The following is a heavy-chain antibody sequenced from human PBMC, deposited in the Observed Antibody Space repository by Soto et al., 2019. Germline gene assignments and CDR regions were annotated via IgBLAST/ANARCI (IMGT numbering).Heavy chain of an antibody. CDR3: AREPYSSGWYQGQLDY. Sequence: PGGSLRLSCAASGFTFSSYAMHWVRQAPGKGLEWVAVISYDGSNKYYADSVKGRFTISRDNSKNTLYLQMNSLRAEDTAVYYCAREPYSSGWYQGQLDYWGQGTLVTVSS. D-gene: IGHD6-19*01. CDR2: ISYDGSNK. CDR1: GFTFSSYA. V-gene: IGHV3-30-3*01. J-gene: IGHJ4*02.